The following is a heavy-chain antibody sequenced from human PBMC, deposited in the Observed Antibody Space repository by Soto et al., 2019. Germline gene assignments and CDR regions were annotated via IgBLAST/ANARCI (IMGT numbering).Heavy chain of an antibody. CDR3: ARAPDYDTSGNYGAY. D-gene: IGHD3-22*01. Sequence: PGGSLRLSCAASGFMFSNFAMSWVRQAPGKGLEWVADISGSGFGTHYADSVKGRFTISRDNAKNSVYLQMNSLRAEDTAVYYCARAPDYDTSGNYGAYWRQGTLVTVSS. CDR2: ISGSGFGT. V-gene: IGHV3-23*01. J-gene: IGHJ4*02. CDR1: GFMFSNFA.